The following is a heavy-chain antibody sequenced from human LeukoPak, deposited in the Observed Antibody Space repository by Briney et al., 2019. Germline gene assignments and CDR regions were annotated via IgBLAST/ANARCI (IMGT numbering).Heavy chain of an antibody. CDR2: IYYSGST. J-gene: IGHJ4*02. D-gene: IGHD6-19*01. V-gene: IGHV4-39*07. Sequence: SETLSLTCTVSGGSISSSSDYWGWIRQPPGKGLEWIGSIYYSGSTYYNPSLKSRVTISVDTYKHQFSLKLSSVTAADTAVYYCAGYSSGWSTYWGQGTLVTVSP. CDR1: GGSISSSSDY. CDR3: AGYSSGWSTY.